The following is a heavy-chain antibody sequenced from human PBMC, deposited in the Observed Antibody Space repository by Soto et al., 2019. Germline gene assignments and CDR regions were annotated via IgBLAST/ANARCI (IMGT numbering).Heavy chain of an antibody. CDR2: IYPGDSDT. D-gene: IGHD2-8*01. V-gene: IGHV5-51*01. J-gene: IGHJ3*02. CDR3: ARGYCTNSVRSHYDAFDI. CDR1: RYSFTSYW. Sequence: GESLKISCKVSRYSFTSYWIGWLRQMPGKVLEWMGIIYPGDSDTRHSPSFQGQVTISADKSISTAYLQWSSLKASDTAMYYCARGYCTNSVRSHYDAFDILGQGTTVTLSS.